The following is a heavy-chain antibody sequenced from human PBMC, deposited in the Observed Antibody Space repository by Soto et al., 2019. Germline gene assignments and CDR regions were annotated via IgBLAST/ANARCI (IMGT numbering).Heavy chain of an antibody. Sequence: QVQLVQSGTDLKNPGSSVRVSCKASGGTFSRDSFSWLRQAPGQGPEWIGGIVPMYDTPVYSQKFQGRVTITADEAGTTAYMELSSLRSEDTAVYFCARERGERPVAGSDAFETWGHGTVVTV. J-gene: IGHJ3*02. CDR2: IVPMYDTP. CDR1: GGTFSRDS. CDR3: ARERGERPVAGSDAFET. D-gene: IGHD6-19*01. V-gene: IGHV1-69*01.